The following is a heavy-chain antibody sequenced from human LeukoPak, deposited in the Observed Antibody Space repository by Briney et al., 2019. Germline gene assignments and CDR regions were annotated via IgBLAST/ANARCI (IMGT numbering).Heavy chain of an antibody. CDR2: IRYDGLKK. Sequence: PGGSLRLSCATSGFTFSTYDMHWVRQAPGKGLEWVAHIRYDGLKKRYADSVRGRVTVSRDNSKNTLYLQMNSLRAEDTAVYYCAKDRETFCSYGYFDYWGQGTLVPVSS. V-gene: IGHV3-30*02. J-gene: IGHJ4*02. CDR1: GFTFSTYD. D-gene: IGHD3-3*01. CDR3: AKDRETFCSYGYFDY.